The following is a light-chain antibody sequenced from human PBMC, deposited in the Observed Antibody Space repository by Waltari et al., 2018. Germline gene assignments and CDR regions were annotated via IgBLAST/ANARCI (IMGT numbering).Light chain of an antibody. CDR1: SSDVGRYNL. CDR3: CSYAAGGSSVL. Sequence: QSALTQPASVSGSPGQSITISCTGTSSDVGRYNLSSWYQQHPGKVPKLMIYEDSKRPSGLSNRFSGSKSGNTASLTISGLQAEDEADYYCCSYAAGGSSVLFGGGTKLTVL. V-gene: IGLV2-23*01. J-gene: IGLJ2*01. CDR2: EDS.